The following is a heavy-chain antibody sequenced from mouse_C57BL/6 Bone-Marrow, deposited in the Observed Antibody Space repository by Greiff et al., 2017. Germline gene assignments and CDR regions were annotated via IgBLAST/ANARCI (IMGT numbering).Heavy chain of an antibody. D-gene: IGHD1-1*01. CDR2: ISDGGSYT. V-gene: IGHV5-4*01. CDR1: GFTFSSYA. J-gene: IGHJ3*01. Sequence: EVHLVESGGGLVKPGGSLKLSCAASGFTFSSYAMSWVRQTPEKRLEWVATISDGGSYTYYPDNVKGRFTISRDNAKNNLYLQMSHLKSEDTAMYYCARALYYYGSSRFAYWGQGTLVTVSA. CDR3: ARALYYYGSSRFAY.